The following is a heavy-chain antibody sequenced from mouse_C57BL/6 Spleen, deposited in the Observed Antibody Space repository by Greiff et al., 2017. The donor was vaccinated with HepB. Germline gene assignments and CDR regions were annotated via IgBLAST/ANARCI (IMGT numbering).Heavy chain of an antibody. CDR1: GFTFSDYG. D-gene: IGHD1-1*01. Sequence: EVQRVESGGGLVKPGGSLKLSCAASGFTFSDYGMHWVRQAPEKGLEWVAYISSGSSTIYYADTVKGRFTISRDNAKNTLFLQMTSLRSEDTAMYYCARNSGSSYSAMDYWGQGTSVTVSS. CDR2: ISSGSSTI. V-gene: IGHV5-17*01. CDR3: ARNSGSSYSAMDY. J-gene: IGHJ4*01.